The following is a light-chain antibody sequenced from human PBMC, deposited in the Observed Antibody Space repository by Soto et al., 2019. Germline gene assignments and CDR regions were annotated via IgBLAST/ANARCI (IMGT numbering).Light chain of an antibody. J-gene: IGLJ2*01. CDR2: RSN. CDR1: SSNIGSNY. Sequence: QSVLTQPPSASRTPGQRVTISCSGSSSNIGSNYVYWYQQLPGTAPKLLIYRSNQRPSGVPDRFSGSKSGTSASLAISGLRSEDEADYYCATWDDSLSVVVFGGGTTLTVL. CDR3: ATWDDSLSVVV. V-gene: IGLV1-47*01.